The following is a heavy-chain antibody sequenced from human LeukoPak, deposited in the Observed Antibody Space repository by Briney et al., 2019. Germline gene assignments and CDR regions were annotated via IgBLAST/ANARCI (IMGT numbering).Heavy chain of an antibody. Sequence: GGSLRLSCAASGFTFTTYAMCWVRQAPGKGLEWVSCIGNSGGDTVYADSVRGRFTVSRDTSRNTLFLEMNSLRAEDTAIYYCWKRGGESSGWGPFDYWGQGTLVTVSS. V-gene: IGHV3-23*01. CDR3: WKRGGESSGWGPFDY. CDR2: IGNSGGDT. CDR1: GFTFTTYA. D-gene: IGHD6-19*01. J-gene: IGHJ4*02.